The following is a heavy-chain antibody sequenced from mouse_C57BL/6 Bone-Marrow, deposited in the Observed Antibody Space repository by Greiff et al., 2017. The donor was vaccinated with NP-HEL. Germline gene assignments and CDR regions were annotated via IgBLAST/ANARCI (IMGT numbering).Heavy chain of an antibody. D-gene: IGHD1-1*01. Sequence: EVMLVESEGGLVQPGSSMKLSCTASGFTFSDYYMAWVRQVPEKGLEWVANINYDGSSTYYLDSLKSRFIISRDNAKNILYLQMSSLKSEDTATYYCAIGYYGSSLWFAYWGQGTLVTVSA. V-gene: IGHV5-16*01. CDR3: AIGYYGSSLWFAY. CDR1: GFTFSDYY. J-gene: IGHJ3*01. CDR2: INYDGSST.